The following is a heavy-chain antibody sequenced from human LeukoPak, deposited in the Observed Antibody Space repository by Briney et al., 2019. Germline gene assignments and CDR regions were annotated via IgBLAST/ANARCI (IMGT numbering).Heavy chain of an antibody. CDR3: ASRSDTHVVVPAATSDY. J-gene: IGHJ4*02. CDR2: ISSSSSYI. CDR1: GFTFSSYS. Sequence: GGSLRLSCAASGFTFSSYSMNWVRQAPGKGLEWVSSISSSSSYIYYADSVKGRFTISRDNAKNSLYLQMNSLRAEDTAVYYCASRSDTHVVVPAATSDYWGQGTLVTVSS. D-gene: IGHD2-2*01. V-gene: IGHV3-21*01.